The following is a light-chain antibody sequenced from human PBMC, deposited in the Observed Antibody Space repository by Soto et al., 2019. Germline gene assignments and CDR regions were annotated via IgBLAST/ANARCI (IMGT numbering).Light chain of an antibody. CDR2: GAS. CDR1: QSVTTTY. V-gene: IGKV3D-20*01. Sequence: PGERATLSCGASQSVTTTYLAWYQQKPSLAPRLLIYGASRRAPGISDRFTGSGSGTDFTLSISRLEPEDFAVYYCQQYGISPRTFGQGTKVEIK. CDR3: QQYGISPRT. J-gene: IGKJ1*01.